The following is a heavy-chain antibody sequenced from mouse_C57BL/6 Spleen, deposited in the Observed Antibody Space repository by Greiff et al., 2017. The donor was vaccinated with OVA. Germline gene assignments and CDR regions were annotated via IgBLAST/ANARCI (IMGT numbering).Heavy chain of an antibody. V-gene: IGHV6-6*01. Sequence: EVKLQESGGGLVQPGGSMKLSCAASGFTFSDAWMDWVRQSPEKGLEWVAEFSNKANNHATYYAESVKGRFTISRADSKSSVYLQMNSLRDEDTGSYYGTRGDGYYAMDYWGQGTSVTVSS. J-gene: IGHJ4*01. D-gene: IGHD2-3*01. CDR2: FSNKANNHAT. CDR3: TRGDGYYAMDY. CDR1: GFTFSDAW.